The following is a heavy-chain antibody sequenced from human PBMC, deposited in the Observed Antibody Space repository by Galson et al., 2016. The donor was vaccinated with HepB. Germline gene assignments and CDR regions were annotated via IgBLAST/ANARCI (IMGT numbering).Heavy chain of an antibody. Sequence: LSLTCTVSGGSISGHYWSWIRQPPGKGLEWIGFISLRGSGSTSYNPSLKSRVTISGDTSKNQIALRLRPVIAADTAVYYCASHDYWNDNHDSFDIWGQGTRVTVSS. CDR3: ASHDYWNDNHDSFDI. V-gene: IGHV4-59*11. J-gene: IGHJ3*02. CDR2: ISLRGSGST. D-gene: IGHD3/OR15-3a*01. CDR1: GGSISGHY.